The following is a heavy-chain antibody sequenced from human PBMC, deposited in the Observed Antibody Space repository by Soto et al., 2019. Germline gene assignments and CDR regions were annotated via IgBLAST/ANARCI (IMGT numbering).Heavy chain of an antibody. J-gene: IGHJ6*02. V-gene: IGHV3-21*01. CDR2: ISSGSENI. CDR1: GFTFSIYT. D-gene: IGHD2-2*01. CDR3: VRGRCSSNSCYVGGAYYYDMDV. Sequence: EVQLVESGGGLVKPEGSLRVSCAASGFTFSIYTMNWVRQAPGKGLEWVSSISSGSENIYYGDSVKGRFTMSRDNAKNALYLQMNSLRAEDTAVYYCVRGRCSSNSCYVGGAYYYDMDVWGQGTTVTVSS.